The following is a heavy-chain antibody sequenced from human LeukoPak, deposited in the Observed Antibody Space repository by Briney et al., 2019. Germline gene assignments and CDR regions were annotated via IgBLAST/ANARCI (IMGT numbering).Heavy chain of an antibody. CDR1: GYSFTSYW. D-gene: IGHD2-15*01. CDR3: AGQDIVVVATATRAFDI. V-gene: IGHV5-51*01. J-gene: IGHJ3*02. Sequence: GESLKISCTGSGYSFTSYWIAWVRQMQGNVLDCMRIIYPGDSDTRYSPSFQGQVTISADKSISTAYLQWNNLKASDTAMYYCAGQDIVVVATATRAFDIWGQGTMVTVSS. CDR2: IYPGDSDT.